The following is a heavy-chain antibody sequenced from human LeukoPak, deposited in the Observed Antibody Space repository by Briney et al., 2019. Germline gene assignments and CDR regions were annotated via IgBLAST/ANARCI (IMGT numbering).Heavy chain of an antibody. Sequence: PGGSLRLSCAASGFTFSSYSMNWVRQAPGKGLEWVSSISSSSSYVYYADSVKGRFTISRDNAKNSLYLQMNSLRAEDTAVYYCARAHTMVRGVIPPLMFDYWGQGTLVTVSS. CDR3: ARAHTMVRGVIPPLMFDY. CDR2: ISSSSSYV. J-gene: IGHJ4*02. V-gene: IGHV3-21*01. D-gene: IGHD3-10*01. CDR1: GFTFSSYS.